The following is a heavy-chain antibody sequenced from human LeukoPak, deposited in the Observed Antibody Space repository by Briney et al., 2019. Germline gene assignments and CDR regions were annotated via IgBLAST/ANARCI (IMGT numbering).Heavy chain of an antibody. CDR3: ARVEASGYDYGAFDY. V-gene: IGHV3-7*01. CDR2: IKQDGSAK. Sequence: GGSLGLSCAASGFTFNRYWMSWVRQAPGKELQWVANIKQDGSAKYYVDSVKGRFTISRDSAKNSLYLQMNSLRAEDTAVYYCARVEASGYDYGAFDYWGQGTLVTVSS. CDR1: GFTFNRYW. J-gene: IGHJ4*02. D-gene: IGHD5-12*01.